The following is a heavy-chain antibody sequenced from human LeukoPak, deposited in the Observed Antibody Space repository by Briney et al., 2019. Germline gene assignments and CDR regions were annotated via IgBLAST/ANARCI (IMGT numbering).Heavy chain of an antibody. CDR1: GYTFTGYY. V-gene: IGHV1-2*02. CDR3: AKEMGFKIREVMLGFFEY. Sequence: ASVKVSCKASGYTFTGYYMHWVRQAPGQGLEWMGWINPNSGGTNYAQKFQGRVTMTRDTSISTAYMELSRLRSDDTAVYYCAKEMGFKIREVMLGFFEYWGQGTLVTVSS. D-gene: IGHD3-10*01. J-gene: IGHJ4*02. CDR2: INPNSGGT.